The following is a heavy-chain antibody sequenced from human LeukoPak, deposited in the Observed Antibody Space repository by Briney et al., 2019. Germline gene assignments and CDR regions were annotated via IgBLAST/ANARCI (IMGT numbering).Heavy chain of an antibody. V-gene: IGHV3-7*01. CDR3: ARDPYDRGGYGAFDL. J-gene: IGHJ3*01. Sequence: PGGSLRLSCAASGFTFTDYWMSWVRQAPGKGLEWVANIKRDGSEKYYVDSVRGRFTISRDNANNSLYLQMSSLRAEDTATYYCARDPYDRGGYGAFDLWGLGTAITVSS. CDR2: IKRDGSEK. CDR1: GFTFTDYW. D-gene: IGHD3-22*01.